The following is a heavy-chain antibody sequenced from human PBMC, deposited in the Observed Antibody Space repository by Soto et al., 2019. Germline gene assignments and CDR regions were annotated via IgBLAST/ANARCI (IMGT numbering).Heavy chain of an antibody. J-gene: IGHJ5*02. Sequence: EVKLVESGGGLVQPGRSLKISCAASGFTFDDFAMHWVRLAPGKGLEWVSGMNWNGDSKAYAASVKGRFTISRDNAKNSLYLEMNSLRPEDTAFYYCTRDSIKSKWLPSNWFDAWGQGILVSVSS. V-gene: IGHV3-9*01. CDR3: TRDSIKSKWLPSNWFDA. CDR2: MNWNGDSK. D-gene: IGHD3-22*01. CDR1: GFTFDDFA.